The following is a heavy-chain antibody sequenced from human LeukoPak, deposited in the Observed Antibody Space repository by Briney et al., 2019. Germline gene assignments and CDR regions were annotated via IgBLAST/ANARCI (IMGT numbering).Heavy chain of an antibody. V-gene: IGHV3-23*01. J-gene: IGHJ4*02. CDR2: IISTGGST. CDR1: GFTFSSCA. CDR3: AKGYSSGWRTYFDY. D-gene: IGHD6-19*01. Sequence: GGSLRLSCAASGFTFSSCAMSWVRQAPGKGLEWISGIISTGGSTYYADSVKGRFTISRDNSKSTLSLQMDSLRAEDTAVYYCAKGYSSGWRTYFDYWGQGTLVTVSS.